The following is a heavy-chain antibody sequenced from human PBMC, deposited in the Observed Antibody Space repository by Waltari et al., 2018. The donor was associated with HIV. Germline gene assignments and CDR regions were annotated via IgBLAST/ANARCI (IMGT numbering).Heavy chain of an antibody. J-gene: IGHJ6*02. Sequence: QLQLQQSGPGLVKPSETLSLTCTVSGGSVINSDYYWDFIRQSPGKGLEWIGNIYYMGTTFYNPSLKSRVTMSADLSRNQFSLRLNSVTAADTAIYYCARRPRMAAFYLYYGMDVWGQGTTVTVSS. D-gene: IGHD2-8*01. V-gene: IGHV4-39*01. CDR2: IYYMGTT. CDR1: GGSVINSDYY. CDR3: ARRPRMAAFYLYYGMDV.